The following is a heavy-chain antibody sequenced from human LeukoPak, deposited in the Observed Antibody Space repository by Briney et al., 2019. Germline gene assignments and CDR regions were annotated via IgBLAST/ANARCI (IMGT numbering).Heavy chain of an antibody. CDR3: ARRSYSYGDYLYYYYMDV. CDR2: INPSGGST. CDR1: GYTFTSYY. Sequence: GASVKVSCKASGYTFTSYYMHWVRQAPGQGLEWMGIINPSGGSTSYAQKFQGRVTMTRDMSTSTVYMELSSLRSEDTAVYYCARRSYSYGDYLYYYYMDVWGKGTTVTVSS. D-gene: IGHD4-17*01. V-gene: IGHV1-46*01. J-gene: IGHJ6*03.